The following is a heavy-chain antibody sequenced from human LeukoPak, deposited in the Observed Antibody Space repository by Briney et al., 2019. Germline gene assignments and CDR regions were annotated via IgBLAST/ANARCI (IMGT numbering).Heavy chain of an antibody. V-gene: IGHV3-21*01. CDR2: ISSSSSYI. Sequence: GGSLRLSCAASGFTFSSYSMNWVRQAPGKGLEWVSSISSSSSYIYYADSVKGRFTISRDNSKNTLYLQMNSLRAEDTAVYYCAKDGEEMATITGQIDYWGQGTLVTVSS. CDR1: GFTFSSYS. CDR3: AKDGEEMATITGQIDY. D-gene: IGHD5-24*01. J-gene: IGHJ4*02.